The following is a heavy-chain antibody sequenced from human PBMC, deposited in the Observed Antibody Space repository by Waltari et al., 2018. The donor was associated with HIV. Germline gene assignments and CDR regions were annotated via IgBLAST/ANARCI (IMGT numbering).Heavy chain of an antibody. CDR1: GGSFSGYY. J-gene: IGHJ4*02. Sequence: QVQLQQWGAGLLKPSETLSLTCAVYGGSFSGYYWSWIRQPPGKGLEWIGEINHSGSTNYNPFLKSRFIISVDTSKNQFPLKLSSVTAADTAVYYCARAYVLLWFGDGVSFDYWGQGTLVTVSS. CDR2: INHSGST. D-gene: IGHD3-10*01. CDR3: ARAYVLLWFGDGVSFDY. V-gene: IGHV4-34*01.